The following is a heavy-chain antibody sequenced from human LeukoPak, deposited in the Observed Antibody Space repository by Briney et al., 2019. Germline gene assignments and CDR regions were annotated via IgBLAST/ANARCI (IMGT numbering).Heavy chain of an antibody. D-gene: IGHD2-15*01. CDR3: ARAGGYCSGGSCYYWYFDY. Sequence: SETLSLTCAVYGGSFSGYYWSWIRQPPGKGXXXXXXXXXSGSTNYNPSLKSRVTISVDTSKNQFSLKLSSVTAADTAVYYCARAGGYCSGGSCYYWYFDYWGQGTLVTVSS. CDR1: GGSFSGYY. J-gene: IGHJ4*02. CDR2: XXXSGST. V-gene: IGHV4-34*01.